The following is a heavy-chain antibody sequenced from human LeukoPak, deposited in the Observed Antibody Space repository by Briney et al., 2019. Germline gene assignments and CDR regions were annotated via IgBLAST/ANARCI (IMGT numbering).Heavy chain of an antibody. Sequence: SETLSLTCSVSGGSISSFYWSWIRQPPGKGLEWIGYIYYSGSTYYNPSLKSRVTISVDTSKNQISLNLRSVTAADTAVYYCARYCSGGSCFSQAFDYWGQGTLVTVSS. D-gene: IGHD2-15*01. CDR2: IYYSGST. CDR3: ARYCSGGSCFSQAFDY. CDR1: GGSISSFY. J-gene: IGHJ4*02. V-gene: IGHV4-59*01.